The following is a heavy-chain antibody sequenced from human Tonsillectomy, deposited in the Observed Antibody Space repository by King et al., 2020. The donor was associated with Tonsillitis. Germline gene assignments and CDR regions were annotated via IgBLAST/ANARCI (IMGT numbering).Heavy chain of an antibody. J-gene: IGHJ5*02. CDR1: GYTFTGYY. D-gene: IGHD3-3*01. CDR2: INPNSGGT. V-gene: IGHV1-2*02. Sequence: VQLVQSGAEVKKPGASVKVSCKASGYTFTGYYMHWVRQAPGQGLEWMGWINPNSGGTNYAQKFKGRVTMTRDTSISTAYMELSRLESDDTAVYYCASAYYDFWSPGVGWFDPWGQGTLVTVSS. CDR3: ASAYYDFWSPGVGWFDP.